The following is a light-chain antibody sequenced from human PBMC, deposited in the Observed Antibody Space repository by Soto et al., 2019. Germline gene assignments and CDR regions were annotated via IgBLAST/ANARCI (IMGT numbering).Light chain of an antibody. J-gene: IGKJ5*01. V-gene: IGKV2-29*03. Sequence: DIVMTETPLCLSVTPGQPASISCKSSQSLLHTDGKTYLYWYLQKPGQPPQLLIYGVSNRFSGVPDRFSRSGSGKDFTLKISRVEDEDVGLYYCMQGINVPNTFGYGTRLEIX. CDR3: MQGINVPNT. CDR1: QSLLHTDGKTY. CDR2: GVS.